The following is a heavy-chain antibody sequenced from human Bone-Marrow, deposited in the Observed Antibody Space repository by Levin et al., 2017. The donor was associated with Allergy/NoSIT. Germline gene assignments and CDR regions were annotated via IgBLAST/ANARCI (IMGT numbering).Heavy chain of an antibody. V-gene: IGHV3-7*01. CDR2: IQPDGSEG. D-gene: IGHD5-12*01. CDR3: ARDSGYYRLDS. CDR1: GFIFSNYW. Sequence: PGGSLRLSCAASGFIFSNYWMTWVRHTPGKGLEWVAHIQPDGSEGFYVDSMKGHFIISRDNAKNSLYLQMNSLRIEDTAVYYCARDSGYYRLDSWGQGTLVTVSS. J-gene: IGHJ4*02.